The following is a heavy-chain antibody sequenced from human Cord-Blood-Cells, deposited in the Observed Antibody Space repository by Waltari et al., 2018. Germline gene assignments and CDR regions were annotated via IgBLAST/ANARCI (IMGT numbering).Heavy chain of an antibody. Sequence: QVQLQQWGAGLLKPSETLSLTCAVYGGSFSGYYWSWIRQPPGKGLEWIGENNHSGSTNHNPSLKSRVTISVDTSKNQFSLKLSSVTAADTAVYYCARLGYCTNGVCPRPDAFDIWGQGTMVTVSS. J-gene: IGHJ3*02. CDR1: GGSFSGYY. D-gene: IGHD2-8*01. V-gene: IGHV4-34*01. CDR3: ARLGYCTNGVCPRPDAFDI. CDR2: NNHSGST.